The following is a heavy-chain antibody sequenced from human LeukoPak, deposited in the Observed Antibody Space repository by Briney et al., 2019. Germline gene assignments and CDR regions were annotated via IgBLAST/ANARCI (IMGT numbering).Heavy chain of an antibody. V-gene: IGHV5-51*01. D-gene: IGHD2-2*01. CDR1: GYSFTSHW. CDR2: IYPGDSDT. Sequence: GESLKISCKGSGYSFTSHWIGWVRQMPGKGLEWMGIIYPGDSDTRYGPSFQGQVTISADKSISTAYLQWSSLKASDTAMYYCARTNYCSSTSCHFDYWGQGTLVTVSS. CDR3: ARTNYCSSTSCHFDY. J-gene: IGHJ4*02.